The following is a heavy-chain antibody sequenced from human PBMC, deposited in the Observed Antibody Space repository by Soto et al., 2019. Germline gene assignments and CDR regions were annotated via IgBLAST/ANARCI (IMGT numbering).Heavy chain of an antibody. V-gene: IGHV4-31*03. D-gene: IGHD4-17*01. Sequence: QVQLQESGPGLVKPSQTLSLTCTVSGGSISSGGYYWSWIRQHPGKGLEWIGYIYYSGSTHYNPSPXSXXTISVDPSKTQFSLQLSSVTAADPAVYYCARALTTVTLFDPWGQGTLVTVSS. CDR2: IYYSGST. J-gene: IGHJ5*02. CDR1: GGSISSGGYY. CDR3: ARALTTVTLFDP.